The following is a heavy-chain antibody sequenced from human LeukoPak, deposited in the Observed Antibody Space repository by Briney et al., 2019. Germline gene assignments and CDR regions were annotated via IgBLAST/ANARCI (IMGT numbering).Heavy chain of an antibody. CDR3: ARFDSSGWYNYFDY. Sequence: SETLSLTCTVSGGSISSYYWSWIRQPPGKGLEWIGYIYYSGSTNYKPSLKSRVTISVDTSKNQFSLKLSSVTAADTAVYYCARFDSSGWYNYFDYWGQGTLVTVSS. CDR1: GGSISSYY. V-gene: IGHV4-59*01. D-gene: IGHD6-19*01. CDR2: IYYSGST. J-gene: IGHJ4*02.